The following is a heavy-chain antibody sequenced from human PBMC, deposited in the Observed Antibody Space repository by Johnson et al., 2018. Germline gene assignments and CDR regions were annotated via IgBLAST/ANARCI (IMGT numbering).Heavy chain of an antibody. J-gene: IGHJ6*02. CDR3: ARLPHLFGMDV. CDR1: GFTFSTYW. Sequence: VQLQESGGGLVQPGGSLRLSCAASGFTFSTYWMHWVRQAPGKGLAWVARMNSDGSNTYYADPVKGRFTISRDNAKTSWSLQMQSPRAEDTAVYYCARLPHLFGMDVWGQGTTVTVSS. V-gene: IGHV3-74*01. CDR2: MNSDGSNT.